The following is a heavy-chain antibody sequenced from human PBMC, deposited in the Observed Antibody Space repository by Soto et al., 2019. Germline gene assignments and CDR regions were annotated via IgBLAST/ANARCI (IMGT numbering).Heavy chain of an antibody. CDR2: VNSGGET. Sequence: GGSLRLSCTASGFTFSSYSMCWVRQTPGRGLEWVSAVNSGGETHYTDSVRGRFTISRDNSRDTLFLQMNSLTVDDTAVYYCGKERRGSGWSVCNFWGQGTLVTVSS. D-gene: IGHD6-19*01. V-gene: IGHV3-23*01. CDR1: GFTFSSYS. J-gene: IGHJ4*02. CDR3: GKERRGSGWSVCNF.